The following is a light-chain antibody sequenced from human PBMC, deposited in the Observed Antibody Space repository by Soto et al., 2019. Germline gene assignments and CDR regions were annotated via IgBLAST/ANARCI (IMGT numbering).Light chain of an antibody. Sequence: QSVLAQPASVSGSPGQSITISCVGTSSDVGAYNYVSWYQLHPGKAPKLIISEVTNRPSGVSSRFSGSKSANTASLTISGLRAEDEADYYCSSYTRSSTQVFGTGTKVTVL. CDR2: EVT. J-gene: IGLJ1*01. CDR3: SSYTRSSTQV. V-gene: IGLV2-14*01. CDR1: SSDVGAYNY.